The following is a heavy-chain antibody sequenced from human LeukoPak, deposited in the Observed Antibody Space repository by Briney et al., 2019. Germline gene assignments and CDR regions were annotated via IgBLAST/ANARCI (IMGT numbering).Heavy chain of an antibody. Sequence: GGSLRLSCAASGFTFSSYSMNWVRQAPGKGLEWVSSISSSSSYIYYADSVKGRFTISRDNAKNSLYLQMNSLRAEDTALYYCAEGSFGSSSDAFDIWGQGTMVTVSS. D-gene: IGHD2-2*01. CDR2: ISSSSSYI. CDR3: AEGSFGSSSDAFDI. CDR1: GFTFSSYS. J-gene: IGHJ3*02. V-gene: IGHV3-21*04.